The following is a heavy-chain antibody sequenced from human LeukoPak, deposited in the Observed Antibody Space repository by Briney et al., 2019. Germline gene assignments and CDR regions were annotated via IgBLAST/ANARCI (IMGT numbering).Heavy chain of an antibody. D-gene: IGHD1-26*01. CDR2: IIPIFGTA. CDR3: ARDRSGSRAIDY. CDR1: VGTFSSYA. Sequence: SVKVSCKACVGTFSSYAISWVRQAPGQGLEWMGGIIPIFGTANYAQKFQGRVTITADESTSTAYMELSSMRSEDTAVYYCARDRSGSRAIDYWGQGTLVTVSS. V-gene: IGHV1-69*13. J-gene: IGHJ4*02.